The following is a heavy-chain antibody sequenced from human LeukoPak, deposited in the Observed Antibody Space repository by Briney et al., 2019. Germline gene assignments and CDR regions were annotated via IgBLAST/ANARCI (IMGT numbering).Heavy chain of an antibody. CDR2: TYSGGST. CDR1: GFTVSGNY. D-gene: IGHD1-26*01. J-gene: IGHJ4*02. Sequence: GGSLRLSCAASGFTVSGNYMNWVRQAPGQGLEWVSITYSGGSTYYVDSVTGRFSISRDNSKNTLFLQMYSLRAEDTAVYYCARNPAGIGDYWGQGTLVTVSS. V-gene: IGHV3-66*01. CDR3: ARNPAGIGDY.